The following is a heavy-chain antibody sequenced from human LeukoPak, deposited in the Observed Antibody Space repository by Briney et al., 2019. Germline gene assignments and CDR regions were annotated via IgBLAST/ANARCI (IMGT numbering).Heavy chain of an antibody. CDR3: ARDAYYDFWSGYTANWFDP. J-gene: IGHJ5*02. D-gene: IGHD3-3*01. CDR2: ISSSGSTI. CDR1: GFTFSVYY. V-gene: IGHV3-11*01. Sequence: GGSLRLSCAASGFTFSVYYMSWIRQAPGKGLEWVSCISSSGSTIYYADSVKGRFTISRDNAKNSLYLQMNSLRAEDTAVYYCARDAYYDFWSGYTANWFDPWGQGTLVTVSS.